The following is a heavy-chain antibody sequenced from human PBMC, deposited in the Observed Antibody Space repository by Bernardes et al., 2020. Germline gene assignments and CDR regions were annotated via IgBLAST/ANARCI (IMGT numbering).Heavy chain of an antibody. V-gene: IGHV3-33*01. Sequence: GGSLRLSCAASGFTFSTYAMHWVRETPDKALEWVAVIWYDGNNKYYGDSVKGRFTISRDNSKNTLFQQMNSLRAEDTAVYYCARERKEAADDYWGQGTLGTVSS. CDR2: IWYDGNNK. CDR3: ARERKEAADDY. J-gene: IGHJ4*02. D-gene: IGHD6-13*01. CDR1: GFTFSTYA.